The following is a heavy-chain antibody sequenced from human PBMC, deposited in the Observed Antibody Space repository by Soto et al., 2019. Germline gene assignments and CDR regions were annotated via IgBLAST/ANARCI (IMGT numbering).Heavy chain of an antibody. Sequence: QVQLQQWGARLLKPSETLSLTCGVSSGSFSGYYWTWIRQPPGKGLEWIGAINDGGSTNYNPSLKSRVTISVDTSKNQFSLKLDSVTAADTAVYYCARGPKKLIYWSQGTLVTVSS. J-gene: IGHJ4*02. V-gene: IGHV4-34*02. CDR3: ARGPKKLIY. CDR1: SGSFSGYY. CDR2: INDGGST. D-gene: IGHD2-8*01.